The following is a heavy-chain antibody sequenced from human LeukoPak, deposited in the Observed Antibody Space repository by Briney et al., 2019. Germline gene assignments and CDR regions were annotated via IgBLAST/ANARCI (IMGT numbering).Heavy chain of an antibody. CDR3: ARVVGAIDY. CDR2: MNPNSGNR. V-gene: IGHV1-8*01. Sequence: ASVKVSCKASGYTFTSYDIYWVRQATGQGLEWMGWMNPNSGNRGYAQKFQDRVTMTRDTSISTAYMELSSLRSEDTAVYYCARVVGAIDYWGQGTLVTVSS. D-gene: IGHD1-26*01. CDR1: GYTFTSYD. J-gene: IGHJ4*02.